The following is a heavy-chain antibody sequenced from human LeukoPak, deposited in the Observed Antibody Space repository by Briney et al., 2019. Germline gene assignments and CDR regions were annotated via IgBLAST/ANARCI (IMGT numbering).Heavy chain of an antibody. Sequence: GGSLRLSCAASGFTVSSNYMSWVRQAPGKGLEWVSDISGSAVNTYYADSVKGRFTISRDNSRNTLYLQMNSLRAEDTAIYYCAKVRSLYCGGDCSVDYWGQGTLVTVSS. CDR3: AKVRSLYCGGDCSVDY. CDR2: ISGSAVNT. D-gene: IGHD2-21*02. V-gene: IGHV3-23*01. J-gene: IGHJ4*02. CDR1: GFTVSSNY.